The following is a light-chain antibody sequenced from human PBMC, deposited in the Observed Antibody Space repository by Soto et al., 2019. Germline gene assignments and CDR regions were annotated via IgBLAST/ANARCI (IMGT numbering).Light chain of an antibody. Sequence: EIVLTQSPGTLSLSPGERATLSCRASQSVSSSYLAWHQQKPGQAPRPLIYGASSRATRIPDRFSGSGSGTDFTLTISSLEPEDFEVYYCQQYGSSPYTFGQGTKLEIK. CDR3: QQYGSSPYT. CDR2: GAS. CDR1: QSVSSSY. V-gene: IGKV3-20*01. J-gene: IGKJ2*01.